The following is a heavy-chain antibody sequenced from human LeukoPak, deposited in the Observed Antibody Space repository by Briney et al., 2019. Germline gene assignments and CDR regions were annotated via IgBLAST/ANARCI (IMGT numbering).Heavy chain of an antibody. CDR3: ARGVVVVPAAMGWNYYYYGMDV. V-gene: IGHV1-69*06. Sequence: SVKVSCKASGGTFSSYAISWVRQAPGQGLEWMGGIIPIFGTANYAQKFQGRVTITADKSTSTAYVELSSLRSEDTAVYYCARGVVVVPAAMGWNYYYYGMDVWGKGTTVTVSS. D-gene: IGHD2-2*01. CDR1: GGTFSSYA. CDR2: IIPIFGTA. J-gene: IGHJ6*04.